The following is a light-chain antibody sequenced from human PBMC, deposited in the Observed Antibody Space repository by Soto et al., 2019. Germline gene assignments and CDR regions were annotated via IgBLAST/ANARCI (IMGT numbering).Light chain of an antibody. CDR1: SSDVGSYNL. J-gene: IGLJ1*01. V-gene: IGLV2-23*02. CDR2: EVS. Sequence: QSVLTQPASVSGSPGQSITISCTGTSSDVGSYNLVSWYQQHPGKAPKLMIYEVSKRPSGVSNRFSGSKSGNTASLTISGLQAEDEADYYCCSYAGSSTLYVFETGTKVTVL. CDR3: CSYAGSSTLYV.